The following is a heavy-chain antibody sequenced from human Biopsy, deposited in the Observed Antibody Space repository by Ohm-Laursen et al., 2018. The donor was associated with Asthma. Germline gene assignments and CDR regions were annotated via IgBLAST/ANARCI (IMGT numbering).Heavy chain of an antibody. J-gene: IGHJ4*02. V-gene: IGHV3-53*01. CDR1: GFTVSRDH. Sequence: LSLTCAASGFTVSRDHMFWVRQAPGKGLEWVSVIYSGGTSDTADSVRGRFTISRDFYKNTLHLQMDSLRAEDTAVYYCARGDSSGWSHYYFDYWGQGTLVTVSS. CDR2: IYSGGTS. CDR3: ARGDSSGWSHYYFDY. D-gene: IGHD6-19*01.